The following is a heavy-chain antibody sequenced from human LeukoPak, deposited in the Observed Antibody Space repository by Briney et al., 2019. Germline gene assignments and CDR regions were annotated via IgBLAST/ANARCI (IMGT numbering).Heavy chain of an antibody. CDR3: AKGAPVLLWFGEQHNWFDP. CDR1: GFTFSSYG. D-gene: IGHD3-10*01. V-gene: IGHV3-30*18. J-gene: IGHJ5*02. CDR2: ISYDGSNK. Sequence: PGGSLRLSCAASGFTFSSYGMHWVRQAPGKGLEWVAVISYDGSNKYYADSVKGRFTISRDNSKNTLYLQMNSLRAEDTAVYYCAKGAPVLLWFGEQHNWFDPWGQGTLVTVSS.